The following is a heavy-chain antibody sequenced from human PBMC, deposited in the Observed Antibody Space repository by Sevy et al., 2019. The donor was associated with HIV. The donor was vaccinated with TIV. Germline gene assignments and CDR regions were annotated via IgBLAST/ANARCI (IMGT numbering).Heavy chain of an antibody. CDR1: GDSFSSYF. CDR3: ARSNWVTATNGFSKSYYFDY. CDR2: INTCGST. J-gene: IGHJ4*02. D-gene: IGHD7-27*01. V-gene: IGHV4-4*07. Sequence: SETLSLTCTVSGDSFSSYFWAWIRQPAGKGLEWIGRINTCGSTNYNPSLKSRVTMSVDTSKSQFSLKVTSLTAADTAIYFCARSNWVTATNGFSKSYYFDYWGQGSLVTVSS.